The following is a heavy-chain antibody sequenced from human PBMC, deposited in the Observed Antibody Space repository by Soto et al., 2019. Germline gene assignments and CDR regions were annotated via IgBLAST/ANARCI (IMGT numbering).Heavy chain of an antibody. Sequence: QVQLVQSGAEVKKPGSSVKVSCKASGGTFSSYAISWVRQAPGQGLEWMGGIIPIFVTATYAQKFQGRVTLTADESTREAYMDLSNLRSEETAVYYCARHPSLLTNNWFDHCGQGTLLTVSS. CDR1: GGTFSSYA. V-gene: IGHV1-69*01. CDR3: ARHPSLLTNNWFDH. J-gene: IGHJ5*02. CDR2: IIPIFVTA.